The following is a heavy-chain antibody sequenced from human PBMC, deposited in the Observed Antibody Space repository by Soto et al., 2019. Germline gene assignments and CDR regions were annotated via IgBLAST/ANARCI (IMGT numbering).Heavy chain of an antibody. CDR2: IHTTENT. J-gene: IGHJ4*02. V-gene: IGHV4-4*07. Sequence: PSETLSLACTVSGDSISSYYLSWSRQPAGKGMEWIGRIHTTENTNYNPSLRSRVTMSVDTSNNQFSLKLTSLTAADTAVYYCARALSSAAGLYFDYWGQGTLVTVS. CDR1: GDSISSYY. D-gene: IGHD6-13*01. CDR3: ARALSSAAGLYFDY.